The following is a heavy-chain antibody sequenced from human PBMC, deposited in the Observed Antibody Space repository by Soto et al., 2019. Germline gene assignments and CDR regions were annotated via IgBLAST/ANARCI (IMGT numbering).Heavy chain of an antibody. CDR2: INAGNGNT. D-gene: IGHD5-18*01. CDR1: GYTFTSYA. Sequence: ASVKVSCKASGYTFTSYAMHWVRQAPGQRLEWMGWINAGNGNTKYSQKFQGRVTITRDTSASTAYMELSSLRSEDTAVYYCARVRAAGLVTGSIKLWSRKGDWYFDRWGRGTLVTVSS. V-gene: IGHV1-3*01. CDR3: ARVRAAGLVTGSIKLWSRKGDWYFDR. J-gene: IGHJ2*01.